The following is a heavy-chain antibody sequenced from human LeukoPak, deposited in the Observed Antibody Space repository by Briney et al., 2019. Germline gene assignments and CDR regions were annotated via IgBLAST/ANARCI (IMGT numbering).Heavy chain of an antibody. CDR1: GGSMSSSSNY. Sequence: SETLSLTCTVSGGSMSSSSNYWGWIRQPPGKGLAWIGSIYYSGSTYYNPSLKSRVTISVDTSKKHFSLKLSSVTAADTAVYYCARHKAVAGAGTDCWGQGTLVIVSS. CDR2: IYYSGST. J-gene: IGHJ4*02. D-gene: IGHD6-13*01. CDR3: ARHKAVAGAGTDC. V-gene: IGHV4-39*01.